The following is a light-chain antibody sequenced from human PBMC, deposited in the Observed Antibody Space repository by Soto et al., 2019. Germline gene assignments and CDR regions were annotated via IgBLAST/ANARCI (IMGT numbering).Light chain of an antibody. J-gene: IGKJ5*01. CDR1: QSVSRY. V-gene: IGKV3-11*01. Sequence: EIVLTQSPATLSLSPGERATLSFRASQSVSRYLDWYQQKPGQAPRLLIYDASNRATGIPARLSGSGSGTDFTLTISSIETEDFAVYYCQQRSNWPPVFGQGTRLEIK. CDR2: DAS. CDR3: QQRSNWPPV.